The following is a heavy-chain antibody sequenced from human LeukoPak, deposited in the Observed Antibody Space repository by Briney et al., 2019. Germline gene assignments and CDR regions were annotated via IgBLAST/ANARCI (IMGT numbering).Heavy chain of an antibody. CDR1: GGTFSSYA. D-gene: IGHD3-22*01. CDR2: IIPIFGTA. J-gene: IGHJ4*02. CDR3: AREAPRAYYYDSSGSYSY. V-gene: IGHV1-69*13. Sequence: SVKVSCKASGGTFSSYAISWVRQAPGQGLEWMGGIIPIFGTANYAQKFQGRVTVTADESTSTAYMELSSLRSEDTAVYYCAREAPRAYYYDSSGSYSYWGQGTLVTVSS.